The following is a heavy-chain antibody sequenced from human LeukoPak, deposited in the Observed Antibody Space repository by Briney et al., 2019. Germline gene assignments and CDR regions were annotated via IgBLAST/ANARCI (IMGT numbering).Heavy chain of an antibody. D-gene: IGHD6-13*01. CDR3: ARDRSSSGWYSDFDY. CDR2: INPNSGGT. V-gene: IGHV1-2*06. J-gene: IGHJ4*02. CDR1: GYTFTSYY. Sequence: ASVKVSCKASGYTFTSYYMHWVRQAPGQGLEWMGRINPNSGGTNYAQKFQGRVTMTRDTSISTAYMELSRLRSDDTAVYYCARDRSSSGWYSDFDYWGQGTLVTVSS.